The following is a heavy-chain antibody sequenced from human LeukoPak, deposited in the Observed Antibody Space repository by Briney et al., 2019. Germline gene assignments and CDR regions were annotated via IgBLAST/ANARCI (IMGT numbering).Heavy chain of an antibody. CDR2: IKQHGNEK. J-gene: IGHJ4*02. CDR3: ARVRGGYYFDY. V-gene: IGHV3-7*05. D-gene: IGHD3-16*01. CDR1: GFIFSSYW. Sequence: PGGSLGLSCAASGFIFSSYWMTWVRQAPGKGLEWVANIKQHGNEKYYVDSVKGRFTISRDNAKNSLHLQMNSLRAEDTAVYYCARVRGGYYFDYWGQGTLVTVSS.